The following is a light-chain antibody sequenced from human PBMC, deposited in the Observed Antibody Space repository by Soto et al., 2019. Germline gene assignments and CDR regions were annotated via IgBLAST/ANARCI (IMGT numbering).Light chain of an antibody. CDR2: DAS. Sequence: EIVLTQSPATLSLSPGERATLSCRASQSVSSYLAWYQQKPGQAPRLLIYDASNRATVIPARFSGSGSGTDFPLTISSLEPEDFAVYYCQQRSNWRTFGQGTKVEIK. J-gene: IGKJ1*01. CDR1: QSVSSY. CDR3: QQRSNWRT. V-gene: IGKV3-11*01.